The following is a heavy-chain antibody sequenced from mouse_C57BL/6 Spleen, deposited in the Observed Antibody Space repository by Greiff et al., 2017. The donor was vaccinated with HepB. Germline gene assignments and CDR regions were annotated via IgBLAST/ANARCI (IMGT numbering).Heavy chain of an antibody. V-gene: IGHV1-80*01. CDR2: IYPGDGDT. Sequence: QVQLKQSGAELVKPGASVKISCKASGYAFSSYWMNWVKQRPGKGLEWIGQIYPGDGDTNYNGKFKGKATLTADKSSSTAYMQLSSLTSEDSAVYFCAREGSGTVFDYWGQGTTLTVSS. D-gene: IGHD4-1*01. CDR1: GYAFSSYW. CDR3: AREGSGTVFDY. J-gene: IGHJ2*01.